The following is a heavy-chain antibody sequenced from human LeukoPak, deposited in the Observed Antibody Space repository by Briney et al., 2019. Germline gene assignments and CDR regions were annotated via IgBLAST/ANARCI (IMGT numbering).Heavy chain of an antibody. Sequence: SQTLSLTCAVSGGSISSGGYSWSWIRQPPGKGLEWIGYIYHSGSTYYNPSLKSRVTTSVDRSKNQFSLKLSSVTAADTAVYYCARSLGYCSGGSCRDAFDIWGQGTMVTVSS. V-gene: IGHV4-30-2*01. CDR3: ARSLGYCSGGSCRDAFDI. D-gene: IGHD2-15*01. J-gene: IGHJ3*02. CDR2: IYHSGST. CDR1: GGSISSGGYS.